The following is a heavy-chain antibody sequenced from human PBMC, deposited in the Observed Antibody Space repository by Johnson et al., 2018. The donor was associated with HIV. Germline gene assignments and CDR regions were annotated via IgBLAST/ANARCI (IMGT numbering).Heavy chain of an antibody. Sequence: VQLVESGGGVVQPGRSLRLSCAASGFTLSTYGMHWVRQAPGKGLEWVAVISYDGSNKYYADSVKGRFTTSRDNSKNTLYLQMNILRAGDTAVYYCARGGSHITIFGVDINMGAFDIWGQGTLVTLSS. D-gene: IGHD3-3*01. J-gene: IGHJ3*02. CDR2: ISYDGSNK. V-gene: IGHV3-30*03. CDR1: GFTLSTYG. CDR3: ARGGSHITIFGVDINMGAFDI.